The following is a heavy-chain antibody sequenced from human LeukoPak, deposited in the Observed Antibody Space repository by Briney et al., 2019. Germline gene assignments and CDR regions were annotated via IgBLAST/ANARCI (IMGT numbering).Heavy chain of an antibody. J-gene: IGHJ4*02. V-gene: IGHV4-38-2*01. D-gene: IGHD5-12*01. CDR1: GYSISSGYY. CDR2: IYHSGST. CDR3: ARVSGYSGYDSGHFDY. Sequence: SETLSLTRAVSGYSISSGYYWGWIRQPPGKGLEWIGSIYHSGSTYYNPSLKSRVTISVDTSKNQFSLKLSSVTAADTAVYYCARVSGYSGYDSGHFDYWGQGTLVTVSS.